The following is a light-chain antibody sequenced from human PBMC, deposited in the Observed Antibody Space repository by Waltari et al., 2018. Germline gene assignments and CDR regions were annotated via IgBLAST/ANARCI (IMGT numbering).Light chain of an antibody. CDR2: DAS. V-gene: IGKV3-11*01. CDR3: QQRRNWPLT. J-gene: IGKJ4*01. Sequence: EIVLTQSPDILSFSPGERATHSCRASQSVGTYLAWYQQRPGQSPRLLIYDASYRATGIPARFSGSGSETDFTLTISSLQPEDFAVYYCQQRRNWPLTFGGGTRVQI. CDR1: QSVGTY.